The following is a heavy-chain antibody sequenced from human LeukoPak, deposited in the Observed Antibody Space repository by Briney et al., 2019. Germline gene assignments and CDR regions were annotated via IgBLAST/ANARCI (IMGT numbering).Heavy chain of an antibody. CDR3: ARARGWSLDY. V-gene: IGHV1-69*04. J-gene: IGHJ4*02. Sequence: ASVKVSCKASGYTFTGYYMHWVRQAPGQGLEWMGRIIPILGIANYAQKFQGRVTITADKSTSTAYMELSSLRSEDTAVYYCARARGWSLDYWGQGTLVTVSS. CDR1: GYTFTGYY. CDR2: IIPILGIA.